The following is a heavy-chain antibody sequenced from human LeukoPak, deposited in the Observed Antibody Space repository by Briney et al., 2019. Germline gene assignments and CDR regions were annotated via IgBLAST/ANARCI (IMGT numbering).Heavy chain of an antibody. CDR2: IGQDGSEN. J-gene: IGHJ4*02. CDR1: GLTFSNYW. Sequence: PGGSLRLSCAASGLTFSNYWMNWVRQAPGKGLEWVASIGQDGSENYYVDSVKGRFTISRDNAKNSLYLQMNSLRVEDTAVYYCATGGGWYFDYWGQGALITASS. D-gene: IGHD6-19*01. CDR3: ATGGGWYFDY. V-gene: IGHV3-7*01.